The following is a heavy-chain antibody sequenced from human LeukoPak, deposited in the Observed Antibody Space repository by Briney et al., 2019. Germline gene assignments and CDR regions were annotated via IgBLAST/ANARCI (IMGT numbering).Heavy chain of an antibody. CDR1: GFTFSGSA. J-gene: IGHJ3*02. Sequence: PGGSLRLSCAASGFTFSGSAMHWVRQASGKGLEWVGRIRSKANSYATAYAASVKGRFTISRDDSKNTAYLQMNSLKTEDTAVYYCTRLVGATEIDDAFDIWGQGTMVTVSS. D-gene: IGHD1-26*01. CDR3: TRLVGATEIDDAFDI. V-gene: IGHV3-73*01. CDR2: IRSKANSYAT.